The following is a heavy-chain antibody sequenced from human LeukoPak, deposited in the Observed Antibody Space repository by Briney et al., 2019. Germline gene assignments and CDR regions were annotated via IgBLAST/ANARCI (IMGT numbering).Heavy chain of an antibody. J-gene: IGHJ6*03. CDR2: IYYSGST. CDR3: ARSMTTYYYYYYMDV. V-gene: IGHV4-59*01. D-gene: IGHD4-11*01. CDR1: GGSISSYY. Sequence: SETLSLTCTVSGGSISSYYWSWIRQPPGKGLEWIGYIYYSGSTNYNPSLKSRVTISVDTSKNQFSLKLTSVTAADTAVYYCARSMTTYYYYYYMDVWGKGTTVTVSS.